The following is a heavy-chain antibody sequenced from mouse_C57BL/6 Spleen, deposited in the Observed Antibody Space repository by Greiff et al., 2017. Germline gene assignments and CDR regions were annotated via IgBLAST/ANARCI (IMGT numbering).Heavy chain of an antibody. CDR2: INPSNGGT. J-gene: IGHJ1*03. Sequence: QVQLQQPGTELVKPGASVKLSCKASGYTFTSYWMHWVKQRPGKGLEWIGNINPSNGGTNYNEKFKSKAPLTVDKSSSPAYMQLRSLTSEDAAVYYCARRYSNYPHWYFDVWGTGTTVTVSS. CDR3: ARRYSNYPHWYFDV. CDR1: GYTFTSYW. D-gene: IGHD2-5*01. V-gene: IGHV1-53*01.